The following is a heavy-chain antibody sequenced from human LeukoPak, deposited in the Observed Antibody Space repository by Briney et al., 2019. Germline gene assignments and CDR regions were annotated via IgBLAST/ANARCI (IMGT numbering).Heavy chain of an antibody. Sequence: ASVKVSCKASGGTFSSYAISWVRQAPGQGLEWMGRIIPSLGIANYAQKFQGRVTITADKSTSTAYMELSSLRSEDTAVYYCARGGDSSGYYYSWFDPWGQGTLVTVSS. D-gene: IGHD3-22*01. CDR1: GGTFSSYA. V-gene: IGHV1-69*04. CDR3: ARGGDSSGYYYSWFDP. CDR2: IIPSLGIA. J-gene: IGHJ5*02.